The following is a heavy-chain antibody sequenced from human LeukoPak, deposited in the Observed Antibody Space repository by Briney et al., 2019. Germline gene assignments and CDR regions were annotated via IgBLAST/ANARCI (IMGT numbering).Heavy chain of an antibody. CDR1: GGSISSYY. V-gene: IGHV4-59*08. CDR3: ARRRLHYYGMDV. CDR2: IYYSGST. J-gene: IGHJ6*02. Sequence: SETLSLTCTVSGGSISSYYWSWIRQPPGKGLEWIGYIYYSGSTNYNPSLKSRVTISVDTSKNQFSLKLSSVTAADTAVYYCARRRLHYYGMDVWGQGTTVTVSS.